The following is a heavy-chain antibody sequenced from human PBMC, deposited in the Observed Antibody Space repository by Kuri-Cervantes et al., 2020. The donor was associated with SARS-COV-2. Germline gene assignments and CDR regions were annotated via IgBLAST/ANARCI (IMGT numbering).Heavy chain of an antibody. Sequence: GESLKISCAASGFTFSSYWMSWVRQAPGKGLEWVANIKQDGSEKYYLDSVKGRVTIPRDNAKNSLYLQMNSLRAEDTAVYYCAGEEWLHIHEAFDIWGQGTMVTVSS. CDR1: GFTFSSYW. D-gene: IGHD5-24*01. V-gene: IGHV3-7*04. CDR3: AGEEWLHIHEAFDI. CDR2: IKQDGSEK. J-gene: IGHJ3*02.